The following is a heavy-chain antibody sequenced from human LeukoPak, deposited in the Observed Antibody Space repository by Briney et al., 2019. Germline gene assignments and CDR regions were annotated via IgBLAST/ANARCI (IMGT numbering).Heavy chain of an antibody. Sequence: TSSGTLSLTCDVSDDDIRMYNWWSWVRPSPGKGLEWIGEMSRAGYSNFNPSLRSRATISIDTSGSAVSLTLRSVTAADTAVYFCATRNADSFYFDYWGRGTLVTVSS. CDR2: MSRAGYS. CDR1: DDDIRMYNW. CDR3: ATRNADSFYFDY. J-gene: IGHJ4*02. V-gene: IGHV4-4*02. D-gene: IGHD4-17*01.